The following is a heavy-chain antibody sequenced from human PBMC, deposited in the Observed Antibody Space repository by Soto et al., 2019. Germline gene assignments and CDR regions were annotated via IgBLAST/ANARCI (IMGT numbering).Heavy chain of an antibody. CDR3: ARTPDHYDNSGYQYCMDV. Sequence: GXLRLSFASSGFXFSDYYMIWIRHAPGNGLEWVSHISSSSRYTNYADSVKGRFTISRDNTKNSLYLQMNSLRAEDTALYYCARTPDHYDNSGYQYCMDVWGHGTTGTVS. J-gene: IGHJ6*02. CDR2: ISSSSRYT. CDR1: GFXFSDYY. V-gene: IGHV3-11*06. D-gene: IGHD3-22*01.